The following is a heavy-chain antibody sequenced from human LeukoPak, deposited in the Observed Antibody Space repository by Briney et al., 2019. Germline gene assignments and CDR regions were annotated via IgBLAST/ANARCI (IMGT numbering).Heavy chain of an antibody. CDR2: ISGSGGST. J-gene: IGHJ4*02. D-gene: IGHD3-3*01. V-gene: IGHV3-23*01. Sequence: PGGSLRLSCAASGFTFSNYAISWVRQAPGKGLEWVSTISGSGGSTYYADSVKGLFTISRDNSKNTLYLQMNSLRAEDTAVYYCAKAGPIAVVSLFDYWGQGTLVTVSS. CDR3: AKAGPIAVVSLFDY. CDR1: GFTFSNYA.